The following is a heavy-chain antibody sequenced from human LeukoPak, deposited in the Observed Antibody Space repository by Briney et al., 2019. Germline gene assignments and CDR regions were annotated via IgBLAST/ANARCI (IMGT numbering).Heavy chain of an antibody. CDR3: ARQVDSSGWSDVTWFDP. V-gene: IGHV4-59*08. J-gene: IGHJ5*02. CDR2: FYYSGST. Sequence: SETLSLTCTVSGGSISGYYWSWIRQPPGKGLEWIGYFYYSGSTNYNPSLKSRVTISGDTSKNQFSLKLNSVTAADTAVYYCARQVDSSGWSDVTWFDPWGQGTLVTVSS. D-gene: IGHD6-19*01. CDR1: GGSISGYY.